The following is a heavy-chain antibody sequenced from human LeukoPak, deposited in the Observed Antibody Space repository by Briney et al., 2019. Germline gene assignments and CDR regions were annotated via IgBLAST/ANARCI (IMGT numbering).Heavy chain of an antibody. Sequence: GGSLRLSCAASGFTFITAWMSWVREAPGKGLEWVGRIKSETDGGTTDYAAPVKGRFSISRDDSKNTVYLQMNSLKTEDTAVYYCATEGYCSGGSCYSFDHWGQGTLVTVSS. CDR3: ATEGYCSGGSCYSFDH. CDR1: GFTFITAW. CDR2: IKSETDGGTT. V-gene: IGHV3-15*01. D-gene: IGHD2-15*01. J-gene: IGHJ4*02.